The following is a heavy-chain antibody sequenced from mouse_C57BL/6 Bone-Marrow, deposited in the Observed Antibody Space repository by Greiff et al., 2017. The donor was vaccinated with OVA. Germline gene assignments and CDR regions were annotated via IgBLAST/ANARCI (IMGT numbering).Heavy chain of an antibody. CDR1: GYTFTSYG. Sequence: VMLVESGAELARPGASVKLSCKASGYTFTSYGISWVKQRTGQGLEWIGEIYPRSGNTYYNEKFKGKATLTADKSSSTAYMELRSLTSEDSAVYFCARERGGGFAYWGQGTLVTVSA. J-gene: IGHJ3*01. CDR2: IYPRSGNT. V-gene: IGHV1-81*01. CDR3: ARERGGGFAY.